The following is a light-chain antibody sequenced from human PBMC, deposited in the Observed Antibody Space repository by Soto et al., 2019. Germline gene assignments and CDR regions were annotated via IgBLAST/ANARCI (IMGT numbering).Light chain of an antibody. CDR1: QSVIYSSNNKNY. Sequence: DIVMTQSPDSLAVSLGERATINCKSSQSVIYSSNNKNYLAWYQQKPGQPPKLLIYWASTRESGVPDRFSGSGSGTDFTLTISSLQAEDVAVYYCQQYNNWPLTFGQGTKVDIK. CDR2: WAS. V-gene: IGKV4-1*01. J-gene: IGKJ1*01. CDR3: QQYNNWPLT.